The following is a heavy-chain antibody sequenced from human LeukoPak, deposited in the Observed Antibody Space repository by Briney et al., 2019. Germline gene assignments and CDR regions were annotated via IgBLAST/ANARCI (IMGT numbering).Heavy chain of an antibody. CDR3: ARRGSGPDY. V-gene: IGHV3-48*01. D-gene: IGHD3-10*01. CDR1: GFTFSSYG. J-gene: IGHJ4*02. Sequence: GGSLRLSCAASGFTFSSYGMHWVRQAPGKGLEWVSYISSSSSTIYYADSVKGRFTISRDNGKNSLYLQMNSLRAEDTAVYYCARRGSGPDYWGQGTLVTVSS. CDR2: ISSSSSTI.